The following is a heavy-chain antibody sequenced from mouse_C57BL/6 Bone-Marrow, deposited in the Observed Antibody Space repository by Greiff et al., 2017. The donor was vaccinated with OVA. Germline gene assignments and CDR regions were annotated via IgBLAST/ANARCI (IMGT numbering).Heavy chain of an antibody. V-gene: IGHV1-26*01. CDR3: ARSGKWGYGNCTFFDY. D-gene: IGHD2-1*01. CDR1: GYTFTDYY. CDR2: INPNNGGT. J-gene: IGHJ2*01. Sequence: VQLQQSGPELVKPGASVKISCKASGYTFTDYYMNWVKQSHGKSLEWIGDINPNNGGTSYNQKFKGKATLTVDKSSSTAYMELRSLTSEDSAVYYCARSGKWGYGNCTFFDYWGQGTTLTVSS.